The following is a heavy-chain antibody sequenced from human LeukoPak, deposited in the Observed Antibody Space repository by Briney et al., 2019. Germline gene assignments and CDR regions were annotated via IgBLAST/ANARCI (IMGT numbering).Heavy chain of an antibody. J-gene: IGHJ6*02. CDR1: GFTVSSNY. D-gene: IGHD2-2*01. CDR3: ARAKSDIVVVPADYYYYGMDV. Sequence: PGESLRLSCAASGFTVSSNYMSWVRHAPGKGLEWVLVIYSGGSTYYADSVKGRFTISRHNSKNTLYLQMNSLRAEDTAVYYCARAKSDIVVVPADYYYYGMDVWGQGTTVTVSS. V-gene: IGHV3-53*04. CDR2: IYSGGST.